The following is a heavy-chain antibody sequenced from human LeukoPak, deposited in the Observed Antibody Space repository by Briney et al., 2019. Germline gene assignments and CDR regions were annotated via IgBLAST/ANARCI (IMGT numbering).Heavy chain of an antibody. CDR2: ISSSRRTI. D-gene: IGHD1-26*01. Sequence: GGSLRLSCAASGFTFSSYNINWVRQAPGKGLEWVSYISSSRRTISYADSVKGRFTISRDNAKNSLYPQMNSLGPEDTAVYYCARDPYSGNYGNYYYYYMDVWGKGTTVTISS. J-gene: IGHJ6*03. CDR1: GFTFSSYN. V-gene: IGHV3-48*01. CDR3: ARDPYSGNYGNYYYYYMDV.